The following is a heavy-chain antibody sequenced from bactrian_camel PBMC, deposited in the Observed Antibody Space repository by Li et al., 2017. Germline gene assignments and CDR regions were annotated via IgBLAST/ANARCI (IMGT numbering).Heavy chain of an antibody. CDR2: IYTGGGST. J-gene: IGHJ4*01. Sequence: VQLVESGGGSVQAGGSLRLSCAASGYTYSIYYMSWVRQAPGKGLEWVSSIYTGGGSTYYADSVKGRFTISKDNDKNTLYLQMNSLKSEDTALYYCATDGGYGWSASNYWGQGTQVTVS. CDR3: ATDGGYGWSASNY. V-gene: IGHV3-2*01. D-gene: IGHD3*01. CDR1: GYTYSIYY.